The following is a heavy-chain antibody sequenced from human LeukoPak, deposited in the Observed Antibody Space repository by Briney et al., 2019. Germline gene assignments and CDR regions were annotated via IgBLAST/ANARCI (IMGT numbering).Heavy chain of an antibody. CDR2: IKQDGSDK. V-gene: IGHV3-7*01. J-gene: IGHJ4*02. CDR1: GFTFTFYW. Sequence: PGGSVRLSCAASGFTFTFYWMSWARQAPGKGLEWVANIKQDGSDKNYVDSVKGRFTISRDNSKNSLYLQMNSLRAEDTAFYFCARHSNKYDYDSSGHYRSFDYWGQGTLVSVPS. D-gene: IGHD3-22*01. CDR3: ARHSNKYDYDSSGHYRSFDY.